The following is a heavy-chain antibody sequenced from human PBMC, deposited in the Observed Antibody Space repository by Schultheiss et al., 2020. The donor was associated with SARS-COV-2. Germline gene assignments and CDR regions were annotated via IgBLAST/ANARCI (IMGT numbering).Heavy chain of an antibody. Sequence: SETLSLTCTVSGGSISSYYWSWIRQPAGKGLEWIGRIYTSGSTNYNPSLKSRVTISVDTSKNQFSLKLSSVTAADTAVYYCARTYYYDSSGYYPHLYYFDYWGQGTLVTVSS. J-gene: IGHJ4*02. CDR2: IYTSGST. V-gene: IGHV4-4*07. D-gene: IGHD3-22*01. CDR1: GGSISSYY. CDR3: ARTYYYDSSGYYPHLYYFDY.